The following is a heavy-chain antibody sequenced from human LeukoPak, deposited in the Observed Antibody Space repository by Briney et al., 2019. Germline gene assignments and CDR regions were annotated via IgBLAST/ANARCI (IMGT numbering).Heavy chain of an antibody. Sequence: QPGGSLRLSCAGSGFTLSSYWMHWVRQAPGKGLVWVSRIKSDGSSTSYADSVKGRFTIARDNAKNTLYLQMNSLRPEDTAVYYCARGRRPDAFDSWGQGTRVTVSS. J-gene: IGHJ3*02. CDR1: GFTLSSYW. CDR2: IKSDGSST. CDR3: ARGRRPDAFDS. V-gene: IGHV3-74*01.